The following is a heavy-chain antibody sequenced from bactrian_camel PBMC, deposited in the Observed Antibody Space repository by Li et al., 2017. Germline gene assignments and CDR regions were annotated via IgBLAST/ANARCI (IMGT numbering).Heavy chain of an antibody. CDR1: GFIVGGC. Sequence: QLVESGGDSVQAGGSLRLSCAASGFIVGGCMAWFRQAPGKERERVADITQFGTTTYADSVKDRFTISRDNAKNTLYLQMNSLKPEDTAMYYCAADTGFGGRWNDASEYDYWGQGTQVTVS. D-gene: IGHD5*01. CDR2: ITQFGTT. J-gene: IGHJ4*01. V-gene: IGHV3S55*01. CDR3: AADTGFGGRWNDASEYDY.